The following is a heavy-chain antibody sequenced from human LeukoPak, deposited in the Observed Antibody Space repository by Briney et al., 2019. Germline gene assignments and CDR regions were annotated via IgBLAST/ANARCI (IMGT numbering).Heavy chain of an antibody. Sequence: GGSLRLPCAASGFTFSSYWMSWVRQAPGKGLEWVANIKQDGSEKYYVDSVKGRFTISRDNAKNSLYLQMNSLRAEDTAVYYCARDLRKDRYYDFWSASFYYYYYMDVWGKGTTVTVSS. J-gene: IGHJ6*03. V-gene: IGHV3-7*01. CDR1: GFTFSSYW. CDR2: IKQDGSEK. D-gene: IGHD3-3*01. CDR3: ARDLRKDRYYDFWSASFYYYYYMDV.